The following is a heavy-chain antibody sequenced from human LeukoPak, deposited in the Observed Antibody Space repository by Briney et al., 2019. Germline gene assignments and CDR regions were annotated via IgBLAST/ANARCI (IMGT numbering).Heavy chain of an antibody. V-gene: IGHV3-15*01. D-gene: IGHD3-16*02. CDR3: ATVIFVYSAFDI. Sequence: GGSLTLFCSAPGFPFPNTWMTAVRLAPAKGLALVGRIKSKHDGATTDYAAPVKGRFTISRDDSKNTLYLQMTSLNAEDSAVYFCATVIFVYSAFDIWGQGTVVTVSS. J-gene: IGHJ3*02. CDR2: IKSKHDGATT. CDR1: GFPFPNTW.